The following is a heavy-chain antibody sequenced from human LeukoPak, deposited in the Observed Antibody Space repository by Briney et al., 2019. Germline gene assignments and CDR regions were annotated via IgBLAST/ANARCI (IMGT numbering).Heavy chain of an antibody. J-gene: IGHJ5*02. V-gene: IGHV1-18*01. CDR2: ISAYNGNT. D-gene: IGHD3-10*01. CDR3: ARVRITMVRGVIISRWFDP. CDR1: GYTFTSYG. Sequence: ASVKVSCKASGYTFTSYGISWVRQAPGQGLEWMGWISAYNGNTNYAQKLQGRVTMTTDTSTSTAYMELRSLRSDDTAVYYCARVRITMVRGVIISRWFDPWGQGTLVTVSS.